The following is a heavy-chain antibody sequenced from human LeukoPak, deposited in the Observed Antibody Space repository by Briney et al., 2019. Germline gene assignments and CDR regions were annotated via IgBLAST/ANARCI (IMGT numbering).Heavy chain of an antibody. V-gene: IGHV4-39*01. J-gene: IGHJ4*02. CDR2: IYYSGST. D-gene: IGHD5-18*01. Sequence: SETLSLTCTVSGGSISSSSYYWGWLRQPPGKGLEWIGSIYYSGSTYYNPSLKSRVTISVDTSKHQFSLKLSSVTAADTAVYYCARHPYSYGSSDYWGQGTLVTVSS. CDR1: GGSISSSSYY. CDR3: ARHPYSYGSSDY.